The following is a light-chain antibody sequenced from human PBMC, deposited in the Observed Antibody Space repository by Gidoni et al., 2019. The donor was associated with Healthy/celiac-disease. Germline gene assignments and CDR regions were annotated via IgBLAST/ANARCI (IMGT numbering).Light chain of an antibody. CDR2: AAS. Sequence: DIQMNHTPSSLSASVGDRVTSSCRARQGISNYLAWYQQKPGKVPKLLIYAASTLQSGVPSRFSGSVSGTDFTLTITSLQRREVATYFCEKYSSALFTFGPGTKVDI. J-gene: IGKJ3*01. CDR3: EKYSSALFT. V-gene: IGKV1-27*01. CDR1: QGISNY.